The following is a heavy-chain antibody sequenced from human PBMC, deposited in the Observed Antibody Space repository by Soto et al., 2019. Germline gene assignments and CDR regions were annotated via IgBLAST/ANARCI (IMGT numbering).Heavy chain of an antibody. J-gene: IGHJ4*02. D-gene: IGHD3-3*01. CDR3: ARVQTIFGIITVFDY. CDR1: GGSINSAGYY. Sequence: QVQLQESGPGLVKPSQTLSLTCTVSGGSINSAGYYWSWLRQHPGQGLEWIGNIYYSGSTNYNPSLKSRVTISIDTSKNHCSLNLSSVTAADTAGYYCARVQTIFGIITVFDYWGQGTLVTVSS. V-gene: IGHV4-31*03. CDR2: IYYSGST.